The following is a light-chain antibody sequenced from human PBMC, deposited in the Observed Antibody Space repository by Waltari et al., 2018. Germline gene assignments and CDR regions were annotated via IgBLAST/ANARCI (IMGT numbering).Light chain of an antibody. Sequence: SYDLTQPPPVSVSPGQPARITCSGVAFAKDFAYWYQQKAGQAPLMVMFKDTERPSGIPERFSGSSSGTTVTLTISGVQAEDEADYYCQSSDNSGTFVIFGGGTKVTVL. CDR1: AFAKDF. V-gene: IGLV3-25*03. J-gene: IGLJ2*01. CDR2: KDT. CDR3: QSSDNSGTFVI.